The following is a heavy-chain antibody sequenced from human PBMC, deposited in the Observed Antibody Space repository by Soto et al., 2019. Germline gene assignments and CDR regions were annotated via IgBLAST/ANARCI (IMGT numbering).Heavy chain of an antibody. CDR2: IYYSGST. CDR3: ARNYGYYAELGYYYYGMDV. CDR1: GGSVSSGSYY. J-gene: IGHJ6*02. V-gene: IGHV4-61*01. Sequence: SETLSPTCTVSGGSVSSGSYYWSWIRQPPGKGLEWIGYIYYSGSTNYNPSLKSRVTISVDTSKNQFSLKLSSVTAADTAVYYCARNYGYYAELGYYYYGMDVWGQGTTVTVSS. D-gene: IGHD4-17*01.